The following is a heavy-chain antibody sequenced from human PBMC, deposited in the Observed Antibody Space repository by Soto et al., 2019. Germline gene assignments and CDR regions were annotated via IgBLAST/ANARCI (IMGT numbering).Heavy chain of an antibody. CDR2: FYPEDGET. J-gene: IGHJ3*02. CDR3: ATRGWLLPRAAFDI. D-gene: IGHD3-22*01. V-gene: IGHV1-24*01. CDR1: GYTLTQLS. Sequence: GASVKVSCKVSGYTLTQLSMHWLLQSPGKVLDWMGCFYPEDGETIYAQKFQVRVTITEDTSTDTAYMELSSLRSEDTAVYYCATRGWLLPRAAFDIWGQGTMVTVSS.